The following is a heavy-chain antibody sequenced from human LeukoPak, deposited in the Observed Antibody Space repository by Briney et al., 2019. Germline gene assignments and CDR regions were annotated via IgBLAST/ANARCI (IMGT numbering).Heavy chain of an antibody. CDR3: ARICGSTSWYYYYGMDV. D-gene: IGHD2-2*01. CDR1: GFSLSTSGMG. V-gene: IGHV2-70*11. J-gene: IGHJ6*02. Sequence: SGPALVKPTQTLTLTCTFSGFSLSTSGMGVSWIRQPPGKALEWLARIDWDDDKYYSTSLKTRLTISKDTSENQVVLTMTNMDPVDTATYYCARICGSTSWYYYYGMDVWGQGTTVTVSS. CDR2: IDWDDDK.